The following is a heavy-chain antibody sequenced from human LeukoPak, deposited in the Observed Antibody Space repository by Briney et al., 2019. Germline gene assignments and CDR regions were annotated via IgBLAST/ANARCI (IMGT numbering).Heavy chain of an antibody. J-gene: IGHJ3*02. CDR3: AREGDYYDSSGSPTTAFDI. V-gene: IGHV3-7*01. CDR2: IKQDGSDK. D-gene: IGHD3-22*01. CDR1: GFTFSSYA. Sequence: GGSLRLSCAASGFTFSSYAMSWVRQAPGKGLEWVANIKQDGSDKYYVDSVKGRFTISRDNAKNSLYLQMNSLRAEDTAVYYCAREGDYYDSSGSPTTAFDIWGQGTMVTVSS.